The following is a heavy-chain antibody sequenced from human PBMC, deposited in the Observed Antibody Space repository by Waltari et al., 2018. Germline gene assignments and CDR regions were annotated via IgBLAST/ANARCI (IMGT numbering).Heavy chain of an antibody. V-gene: IGHV3-74*01. CDR2: SNSAGSST. D-gene: IGHD4-17*01. CDR3: ARGARRTTVTTGWWYFDL. J-gene: IGHJ2*01. CDR1: GFTYSLYW. Sequence: EVQLVESGGGLVQPGGSLRLSCAASGFTYSLYWMHWVRQVPGKGLVWCSLSNSAGSSTSYADSVNGRFTIYKDNAKNTVYLQMNRLRVDDTAIYYCARGARRTTVTTGWWYFDLWGRGTLVTVSS.